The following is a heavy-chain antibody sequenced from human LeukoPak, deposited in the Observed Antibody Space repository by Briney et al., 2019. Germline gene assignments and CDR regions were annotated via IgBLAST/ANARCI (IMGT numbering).Heavy chain of an antibody. CDR1: GFTFSSYA. V-gene: IGHV3-23*01. Sequence: PGGSLRLSCAASGFTFSSYAMSWVRQAPGKGLEWVSAISGSGGSTYYADSVKGRFTISRDNSKNTLYLQMNSLRAEDTAVYYCARWSSFVPVSDYGDYVSRNWAFDYWGQGTLVTVSS. D-gene: IGHD4-17*01. CDR3: ARWSSFVPVSDYGDYVSRNWAFDY. CDR2: ISGSGGST. J-gene: IGHJ4*02.